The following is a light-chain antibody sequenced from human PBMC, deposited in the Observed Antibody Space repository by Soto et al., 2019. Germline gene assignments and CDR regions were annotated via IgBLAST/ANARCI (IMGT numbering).Light chain of an antibody. V-gene: IGKV3-20*01. CDR3: QQYGSSPWT. CDR1: QSVSSSY. J-gene: IGKJ1*01. CDR2: DAS. Sequence: EIVLTQSPGTLSLSPGERATLSCRASQSVSSSYLAWYQQKPGQAPRLLIYDASTRATGIPDRIRGSGSGTDFTLTISRLEPEDFAVYYWQQYGSSPWTFGQGTRGEIK.